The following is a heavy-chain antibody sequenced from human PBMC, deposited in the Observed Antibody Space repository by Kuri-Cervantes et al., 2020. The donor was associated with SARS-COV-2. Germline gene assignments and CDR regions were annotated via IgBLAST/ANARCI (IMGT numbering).Heavy chain of an antibody. J-gene: IGHJ3*01. Sequence: ASVKVSCKASGYTFTSYYMHWVRQAPGQGLEWMGIINPSGGSTNYAQKLQGRVTMTTDTSTSTAYMELRSLRSDDTAVYYCARAYYYDSSGYYPTGNWGQGTMVTVSS. V-gene: IGHV1-46*01. CDR3: ARAYYYDSSGYYPTGN. D-gene: IGHD3-22*01. CDR1: GYTFTSYY. CDR2: INPSGGST.